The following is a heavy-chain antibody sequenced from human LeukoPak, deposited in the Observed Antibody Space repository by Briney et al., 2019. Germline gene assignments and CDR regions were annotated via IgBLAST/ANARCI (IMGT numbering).Heavy chain of an antibody. CDR1: GFTFSSYA. CDR3: AKPDSSRGIWYLDY. CDR2: ISGSGGST. D-gene: IGHD6-13*01. J-gene: IGHJ4*02. V-gene: IGHV3-23*01. Sequence: PGGSLRLSCAASGFTFSSYAMSWVRQAPGKGLEWVSAISGSGGSTYYADSVKGRFTISRDNSKNTLYLQMNSLRAEDTAVYYCAKPDSSRGIWYLDYWGQGTLVTVSS.